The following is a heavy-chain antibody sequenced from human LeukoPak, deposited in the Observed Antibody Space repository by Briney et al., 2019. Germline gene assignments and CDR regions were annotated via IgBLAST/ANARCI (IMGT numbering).Heavy chain of an antibody. V-gene: IGHV1-46*01. CDR2: INPRGDNT. J-gene: IGHJ4*02. CDR1: GYTFTGYY. D-gene: IGHD4-23*01. CDR3: ARDRGGGPFDY. Sequence: GGSVKVSCKASGYTFTGYYMHWVRQAPGQGLEWMGIINPRGDNTNYAQKVQGRLTMTRDMSTSTVYMELSSLRSEDTAVYYCARDRGGGPFDYWGQGTLVTVSS.